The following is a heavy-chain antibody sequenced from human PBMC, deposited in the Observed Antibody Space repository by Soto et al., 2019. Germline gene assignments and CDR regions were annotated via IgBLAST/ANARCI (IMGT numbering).Heavy chain of an antibody. V-gene: IGHV1-3*01. CDR1: GYSFTAHV. CDR3: TREYGSGKYYKAFDI. J-gene: IGHJ3*02. CDR2: INVGNGNT. D-gene: IGHD3-10*01. Sequence: ASVKVSCKASGYSFTAHVIHWMRQAPGQRLEWMGWINVGNGNTKYSQKLQGRVTITKDTTASTAYMELSSLRSEDTAIYYCTREYGSGKYYKAFDIWGQGPMVTVS.